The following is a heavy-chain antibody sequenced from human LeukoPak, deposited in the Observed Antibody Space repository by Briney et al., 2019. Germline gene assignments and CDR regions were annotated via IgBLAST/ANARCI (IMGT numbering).Heavy chain of an antibody. CDR3: ARGRETWIQLWHTYYYYGMDV. CDR1: GDSISSTGC. D-gene: IGHD5-18*01. CDR2: VYHSGAT. Sequence: SGTLSLTCTVSGDSISSTGCLTWVRQPPGEGLEWIGEVYHSGATNYNPSLKSRVTMSVDKSKNQFSLKVNSVTAADTAVYYCARGRETWIQLWHTYYYYGMDVWGQGTTVTVSS. J-gene: IGHJ6*02. V-gene: IGHV4-4*02.